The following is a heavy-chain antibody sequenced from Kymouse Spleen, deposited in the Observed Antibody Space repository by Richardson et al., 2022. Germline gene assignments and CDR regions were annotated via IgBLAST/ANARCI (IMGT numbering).Heavy chain of an antibody. CDR1: GFTFSSYA. D-gene: IGHD2-21*02. CDR3: AKDHIVVVTASPDYGMDV. Sequence: EVQLVESGGGLVQPGGSLRLSCAASGFTFSSYAMSWVRQAPGKGLEWVSAISGSGGSTYYADSVKGRFTISRDNSKNTLYLQMNSLRAEDTAVYYCAKDHIVVVTASPDYGMDVWGQGTTVTVSS. V-gene: IGHV3-23*04. J-gene: IGHJ6*02. CDR2: ISGSGGST.